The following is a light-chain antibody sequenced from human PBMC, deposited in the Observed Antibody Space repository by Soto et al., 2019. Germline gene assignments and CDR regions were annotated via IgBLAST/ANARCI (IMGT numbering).Light chain of an antibody. CDR3: QQRSNWPWT. CDR2: DAS. Sequence: VMTQSPATLSMSPGERATLSCRASQSVSSYLAWYQQKLGQAPRLLIFDASNRATGTPARFSGSGSGTDFTLTISSLEPEDFAVYYCQQRSNWPWTFGQGTKVDVK. V-gene: IGKV3-11*01. J-gene: IGKJ1*01. CDR1: QSVSSY.